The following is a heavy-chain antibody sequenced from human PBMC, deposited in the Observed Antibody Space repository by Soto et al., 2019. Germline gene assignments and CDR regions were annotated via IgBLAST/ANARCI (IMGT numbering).Heavy chain of an antibody. CDR2: ISSDGNKK. CDR3: GKDGGAGKYHYNIRGDS. Sequence: QVRLVESGGHMIHPGRSLRLSCVVSGVDFSNYGIHWVRQAPGEGLEWVAVISSDGNKKSYIDSVKGRFNISRDNSRSTIFPQMNSLRREDTAMYYCGKDGGAGKYHYNIRGDSWGQGTQVTVSS. D-gene: IGHD1-20*01. V-gene: IGHV3-30*18. J-gene: IGHJ4*02. CDR1: GVDFSNYG.